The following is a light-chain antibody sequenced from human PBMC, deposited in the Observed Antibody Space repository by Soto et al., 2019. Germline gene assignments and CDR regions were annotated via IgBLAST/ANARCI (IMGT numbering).Light chain of an antibody. CDR2: GAS. J-gene: IGKJ2*01. V-gene: IGKV3-15*01. CDR3: QQYNNWHPKYT. CDR1: QSVSSY. Sequence: EIVMTQSPATLSVSPGERATLSCRASQSVSSYLAWYQHKPGQAPRLLIYGASTRATGIPARFSGSGSGTEFTLTISSLQSEDFAVYYCQQYNNWHPKYTFGQGTKLEIK.